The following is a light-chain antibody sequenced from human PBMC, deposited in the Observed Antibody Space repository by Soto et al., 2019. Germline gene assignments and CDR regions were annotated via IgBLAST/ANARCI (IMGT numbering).Light chain of an antibody. Sequence: QPASVSGSPGQSITISCTGTSSDVGGYNYVSWYQQHPGKAPKLMIYDVSNRPSGVSNRFSGSKSGNTASLTISGLQAEDEADYYCSSYTSSSTLLVFGGGTKLTVL. CDR3: SSYTSSSTLLV. J-gene: IGLJ2*01. CDR1: SSDVGGYNY. CDR2: DVS. V-gene: IGLV2-14*01.